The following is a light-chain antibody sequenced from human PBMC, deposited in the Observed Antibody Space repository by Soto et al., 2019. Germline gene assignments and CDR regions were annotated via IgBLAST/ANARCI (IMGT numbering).Light chain of an antibody. CDR2: EVS. V-gene: IGLV2-8*01. CDR3: SSYAGSNNFVV. Sequence: SGTPCKSRSIPYTETSNDVGGYNYVSWYQQHPGKAPKLMIYEVSKRPSGVPDRFSGSKSGNTASLTVSGLQAEDEADYYCSSYAGSNNFVVFGGGTQLTVL. CDR1: SNDVGGYNY. J-gene: IGLJ2*01.